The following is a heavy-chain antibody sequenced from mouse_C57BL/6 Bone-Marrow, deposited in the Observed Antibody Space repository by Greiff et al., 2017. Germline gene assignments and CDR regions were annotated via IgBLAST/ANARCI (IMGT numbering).Heavy chain of an antibody. Sequence: EVQLQQSGAELVRPGASVKLSCTASGFNIKDDYMHWVKQRPEQGLEWIGWIDPENGDTEYASKFQGKATITADTSSNTADLQLRRLTSEDTAVYYCTPYYYGSSEPFAYWGQGTLV. CDR2: IDPENGDT. CDR1: GFNIKDDY. D-gene: IGHD1-1*01. V-gene: IGHV14-4*01. CDR3: TPYYYGSSEPFAY. J-gene: IGHJ3*01.